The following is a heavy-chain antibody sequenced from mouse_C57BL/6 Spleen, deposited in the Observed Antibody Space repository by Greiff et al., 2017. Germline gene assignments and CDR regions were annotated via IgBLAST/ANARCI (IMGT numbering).Heavy chain of an antibody. CDR2: IDPSDSYT. CDR3: ARGGYGAGFAY. D-gene: IGHD1-2*01. V-gene: IGHV1-69*01. CDR1: GFTFTSYW. Sequence: QVQLQQPGAELVMPGASVKLSCTASGFTFTSYWMHWVKQRPGQGLEWIGEIDPSDSYTNYIQKFKGKSTLTVDKSSRTAYMQRSSLTSEDAAVYDCARGGYGAGFAYWGQGTLVTVSA. J-gene: IGHJ3*01.